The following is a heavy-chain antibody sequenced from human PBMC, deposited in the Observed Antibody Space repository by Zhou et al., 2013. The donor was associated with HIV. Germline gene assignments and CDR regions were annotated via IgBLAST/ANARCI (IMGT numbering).Heavy chain of an antibody. CDR2: INPNSGGT. J-gene: IGHJ4*02. V-gene: IGHV1-2*02. CDR1: GGTFSSYA. CDR3: ARVGEAWYYFDY. D-gene: IGHD3-10*01. Sequence: QVQLVQSGAEVKKPGSSVKVSCKASGGTFSSYAISWVRQAPGQGLEWMGWINPNSGGTNYAQKFQGRVTMTRDTSISTAYMELSRLRSDDTAVYYCARVGEAWYYFDYWGQGTLVTVSS.